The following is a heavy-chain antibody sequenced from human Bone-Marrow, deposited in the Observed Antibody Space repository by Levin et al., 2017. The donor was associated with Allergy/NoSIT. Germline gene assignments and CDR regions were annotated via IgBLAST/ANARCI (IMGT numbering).Heavy chain of an antibody. Sequence: GESLKISCTASGFTFGDYAMSWVRQAPGKGLEWVGFIRSKAYGGTTEYAASVKGRFTISRDDSKSIAYLQMNSLKTEDTAVYYCTRVPITIFGVVIQYYFDYWGQGTLVTVSS. CDR3: TRVPITIFGVVIQYYFDY. V-gene: IGHV3-49*04. J-gene: IGHJ4*02. CDR2: IRSKAYGGTT. D-gene: IGHD3-3*01. CDR1: GFTFGDYA.